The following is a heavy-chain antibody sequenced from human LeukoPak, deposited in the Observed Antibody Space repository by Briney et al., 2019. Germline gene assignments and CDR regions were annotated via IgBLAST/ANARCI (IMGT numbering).Heavy chain of an antibody. V-gene: IGHV1-18*01. CDR1: GYTFTNYG. Sequence: AAVKVSRKACGYTFTNYGISWVRQAPGQGLEWMGWISTYNGNTKYTQNLQGRVTITTDTSTSTDYMDLTSLRSDDTAVYYCARSGHRRYYYASGPDYWGQGTLVTVSS. J-gene: IGHJ4*02. CDR2: ISTYNGNT. D-gene: IGHD3-10*01. CDR3: ARSGHRRYYYASGPDY.